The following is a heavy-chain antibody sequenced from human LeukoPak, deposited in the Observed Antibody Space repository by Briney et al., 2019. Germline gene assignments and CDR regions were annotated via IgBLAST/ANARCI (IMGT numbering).Heavy chain of an antibody. CDR2: IYYSGST. CDR3: ARRLNYYGSGFDY. CDR1: GGSISSSSYY. D-gene: IGHD3-10*01. J-gene: IGHJ4*02. Sequence: SETLSLTCTVSGGSISSSSYYWGWIRQPPGKGLEWIGSIYYSGSTYYNPSLKSRVTISVDTSKNQFSLKLSSVTAADTAVYYCARRLNYYGSGFDYWGQGTLVSVSS. V-gene: IGHV4-39*01.